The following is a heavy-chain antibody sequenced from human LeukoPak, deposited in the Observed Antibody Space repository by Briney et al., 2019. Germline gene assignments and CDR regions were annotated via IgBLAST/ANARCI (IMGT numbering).Heavy chain of an antibody. CDR2: TRNKANSYTT. Sequence: QPGGSLRLSCAASGFTFSDHYMDWVRQAPGKGLEWVGRTRNKANSYTTEYAASVKDRFTISRDDSEKSLYLQMNSLKTEDTAVYYCARVRYCSSTTCRGAFDIWGQGRMVTVSS. CDR1: GFTFSDHY. J-gene: IGHJ3*02. D-gene: IGHD2-2*01. CDR3: ARVRYCSSTTCRGAFDI. V-gene: IGHV3-72*01.